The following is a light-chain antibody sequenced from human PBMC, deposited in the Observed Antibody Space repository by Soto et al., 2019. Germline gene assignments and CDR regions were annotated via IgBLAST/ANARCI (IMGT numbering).Light chain of an antibody. CDR2: GAS. J-gene: IGKJ4*01. CDR3: QQYGSLPLT. Sequence: EIVLTQSPGTLSLSPGERATLSCRASQSVSSSYLAWYQQKPGQAPRLLIYGASSRATGIPDRFSGSGSGTDFTLTISTLEPEDFAVYHCQQYGSLPLTFCGGTKVEIK. V-gene: IGKV3-20*01. CDR1: QSVSSSY.